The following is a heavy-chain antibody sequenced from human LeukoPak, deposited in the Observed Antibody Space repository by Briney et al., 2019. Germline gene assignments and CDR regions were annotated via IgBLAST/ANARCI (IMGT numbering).Heavy chain of an antibody. CDR1: GGSFSGYY. Sequence: PSETLSLTCAVYGGSFSGYYWSWIRQPPGKGLEWIGEINHSGSTNYNPSLKSRVTISVDTSENQFSLKLSSVTAADTAVYYCARGYCSSTSCYILDYYYYMDVWGKGTTVTVSS. J-gene: IGHJ6*03. CDR3: ARGYCSSTSCYILDYYYYMDV. CDR2: INHSGST. V-gene: IGHV4-34*01. D-gene: IGHD2-2*02.